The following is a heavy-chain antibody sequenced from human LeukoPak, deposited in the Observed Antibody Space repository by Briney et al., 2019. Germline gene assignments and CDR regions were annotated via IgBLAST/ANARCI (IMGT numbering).Heavy chain of an antibody. J-gene: IGHJ1*01. CDR2: IYYSGST. D-gene: IGHD2-21*02. V-gene: IGHV4-59*12. CDR1: GGSISSYY. Sequence: SETLSLTCTVSGGSISSYYWSWIRQPPGKGPEWIGYIYYSGSTNYNPSLKSRVTISVDTSKNQFSLKLSSVTAADTAVYYCARAHCGGDCYSSGKGSPQADKYFQHWGQGTLVTVSS. CDR3: ARAHCGGDCYSSGKGSPQADKYFQH.